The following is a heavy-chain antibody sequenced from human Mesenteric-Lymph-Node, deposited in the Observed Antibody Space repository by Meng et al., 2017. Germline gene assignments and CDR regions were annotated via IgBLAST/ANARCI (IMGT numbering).Heavy chain of an antibody. D-gene: IGHD3-10*01. J-gene: IGHJ6*02. CDR2: LYIGTDT. V-gene: IGHV3-53*01. CDR1: EFSVSSDY. Sequence: GESLKISCAASEFSVSSDYMSWVRQAPGKGLEWVSTLYIGTDTYYADSVKGRFTISRDNSKNTVFLQMNSLRVEDTAVYYCLPSMDRGPIAFYYYGMDVWGQGTTVTVSS. CDR3: LPSMDRGPIAFYYYGMDV.